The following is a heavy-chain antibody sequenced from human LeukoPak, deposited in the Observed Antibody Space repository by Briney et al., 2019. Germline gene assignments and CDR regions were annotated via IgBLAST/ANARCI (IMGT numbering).Heavy chain of an antibody. CDR2: VYYSGTT. CDR3: ARSSAAEGPTHNWFDP. CDR1: GGSIISTYNY. D-gene: IGHD6-13*01. V-gene: IGHV4-39*01. Sequence: SETLSLTCTVSGGSIISTYNYWGWIRQPPGQELEWIGSVYYSGTTYYNPSLKSRVTVSVDTSKNQFSLRLTSVTAADTAVYHCARSSAAEGPTHNWFDPWGQGTLVTVSS. J-gene: IGHJ5*02.